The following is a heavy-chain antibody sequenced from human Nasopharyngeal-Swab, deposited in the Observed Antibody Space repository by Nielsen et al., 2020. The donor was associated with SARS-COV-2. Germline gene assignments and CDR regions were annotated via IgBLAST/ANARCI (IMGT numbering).Heavy chain of an antibody. D-gene: IGHD3-3*01. J-gene: IGHJ4*02. CDR2: ISAYNGNT. V-gene: IGHV1-18*01. CDR1: GYTFTSYG. CDR3: ARDDSSNYDFWSGYYTSFDY. Sequence: CKASGYTFTSYGISWVRQAPGQGLEWMGWISAYNGNTNYAQKLQGRVTMTTDTSTSTAYMELRSLRSADTAVYYCARDDSSNYDFWSGYYTSFDYWGQGTLVTVSS.